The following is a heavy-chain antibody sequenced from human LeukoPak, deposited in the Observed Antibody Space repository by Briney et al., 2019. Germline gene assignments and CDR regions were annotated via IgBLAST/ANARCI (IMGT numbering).Heavy chain of an antibody. V-gene: IGHV3-7*01. CDR3: ARGANWFDP. Sequence: GGSLKLSCEASGFTFISCGMSWFRQAPGKGLECVANIKQDGSEKYYVDSVKGRFTISRDNAKNSLYLQMNSLRAEDTAVYYCARGANWFDPWGQGTLVTVSS. D-gene: IGHD4/OR15-4a*01. CDR2: IKQDGSEK. J-gene: IGHJ5*02. CDR1: GFTFISCG.